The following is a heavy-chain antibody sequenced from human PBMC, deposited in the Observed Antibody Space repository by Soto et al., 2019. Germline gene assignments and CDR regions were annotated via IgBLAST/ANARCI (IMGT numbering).Heavy chain of an antibody. V-gene: IGHV4-59*01. J-gene: IGHJ6*02. CDR1: GGSISRYY. D-gene: IGHD3-10*01. CDR3: ARDRGSGSYYRGGMYV. CDR2: IYYSGST. Sequence: PSETLSLTCTVSGGSISRYYWSWIRQPPGKGLEWIGYIYYSGSTNYNPSLKSRVTISVDTSKNQFSLKLSSVTAADTAVYYCARDRGSGSYYRGGMYVWGQGTTVTVSS.